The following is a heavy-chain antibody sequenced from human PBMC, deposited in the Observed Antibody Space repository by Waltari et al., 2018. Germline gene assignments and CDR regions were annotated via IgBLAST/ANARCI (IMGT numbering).Heavy chain of an antibody. CDR3: ASKLWFRELSFAY. V-gene: IGHV4-39*07. CDR1: GGPISSRSYY. CDR2: IYYSGST. Sequence: QLQLQESGPGLVKPSETLSLTCTVSGGPISSRSYYWGWLRQPPGKGLEWIGSIYYSGSTYYNPSLKSRVTISVDTSKNQFSLKLSSVTAADTAVYYCASKLWFRELSFAYWGQGTLVTVSS. J-gene: IGHJ4*02. D-gene: IGHD3-10*01.